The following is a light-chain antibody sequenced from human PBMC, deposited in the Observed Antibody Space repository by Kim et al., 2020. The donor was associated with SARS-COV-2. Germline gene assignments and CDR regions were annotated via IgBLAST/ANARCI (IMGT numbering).Light chain of an antibody. V-gene: IGLV2-14*03. Sequence: HSNTISFTETISDVGGYNYVFWYQQHPGKAPKLMFYDVSNRPSWVSNRFSGSKSGNTASLTISGLQAQAVSAYYSTSYTSTTILVFGGGTRLTVL. CDR2: DVS. CDR3: TSYTSTTILV. CDR1: ISDVGGYNY. J-gene: IGLJ2*01.